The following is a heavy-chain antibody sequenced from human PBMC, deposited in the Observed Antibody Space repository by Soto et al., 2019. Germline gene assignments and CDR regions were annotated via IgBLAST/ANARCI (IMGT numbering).Heavy chain of an antibody. CDR3: TTDRSADRFVQYFQH. J-gene: IGHJ1*01. D-gene: IGHD6-19*01. CDR2: ISSRSDSI. V-gene: IGHV3-21*01. CDR1: GFIFTSYS. Sequence: GGSLRLSCAASGFIFTSYSMGWVRQAPGKGLEWVSSISSRSDSIYYADSVKGRFTISRDNAQNSLHLQMNSLTSEDTAVYYCTTDRSADRFVQYFQHWGPGTLVTVSS.